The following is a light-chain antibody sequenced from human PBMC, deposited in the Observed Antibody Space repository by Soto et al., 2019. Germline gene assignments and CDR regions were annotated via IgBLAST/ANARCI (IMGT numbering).Light chain of an antibody. Sequence: EIVLAQSPGTLPWSPGESATLSCRASQSVSSSFFAWYQQKAGQAPRLLIYGASRRATGIPDRFSGSGAGADCTLTSSRREPEDFAVYYCHQDVSSPWAFGQGTKVEI. J-gene: IGKJ1*01. CDR1: QSVSSSF. CDR3: HQDVSSPWA. CDR2: GAS. V-gene: IGKV3-20*01.